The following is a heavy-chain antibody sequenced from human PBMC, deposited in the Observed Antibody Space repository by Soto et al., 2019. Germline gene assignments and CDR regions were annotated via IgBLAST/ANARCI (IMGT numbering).Heavy chain of an antibody. Sequence: QVQLVQSGAEVKKPGASVKVSCKASGYTFTSYAMHWVRQAPGQRLEWMGWINAGNGNTKYSQKFQGRVTITRDTSASTAYMALSSLRCEDTAGYSCARGPGGPDCPGDHWGQGTLVTVSS. J-gene: IGHJ4*02. CDR1: GYTFTSYA. CDR3: ARGPGGPDCPGDH. CDR2: INAGNGNT. V-gene: IGHV1-3*01. D-gene: IGHD2-21*02.